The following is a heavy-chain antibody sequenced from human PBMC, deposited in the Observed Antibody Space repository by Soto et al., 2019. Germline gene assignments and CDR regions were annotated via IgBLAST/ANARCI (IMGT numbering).Heavy chain of an antibody. CDR2: IDPSDSYT. V-gene: IGHV5-10-1*01. J-gene: IGHJ6*02. CDR1: VYSFTSYW. D-gene: IGHD3-10*01. Sequence: PGESLKISCKASVYSFTSYWISWVRQMPGKGLEWMGRIDPSDSYTNVSPSFQGHVTISADKSISTAYLQWSSLKASDSAMYYCARHSYSASGFYYYGLDVWGQGTTVTVSS. CDR3: ARHSYSASGFYYYGLDV.